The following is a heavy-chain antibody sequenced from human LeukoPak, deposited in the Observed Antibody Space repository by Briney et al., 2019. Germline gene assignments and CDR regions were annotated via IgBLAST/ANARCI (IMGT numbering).Heavy chain of an antibody. CDR2: INTNTGNP. V-gene: IGHV7-4-1*02. CDR3: ARYPVVAATEAGNWFDP. Sequence: GASVKVSCKASGYTFTSYGISWVRQAPGQGLEWMGWINTNTGNPTYAQGFTGRFVFSLDTSVSTAYLQISSLKAEDTAVYYCARYPVVAATEAGNWFDPWGQGTLVTVSS. J-gene: IGHJ5*02. D-gene: IGHD2-15*01. CDR1: GYTFTSYG.